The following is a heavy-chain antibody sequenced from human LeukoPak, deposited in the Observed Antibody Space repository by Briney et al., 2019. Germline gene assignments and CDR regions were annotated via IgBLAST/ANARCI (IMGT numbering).Heavy chain of an antibody. Sequence: PGGSLRLSCGASGFTFITYEMNWVRQAPGKGLEWLSYINKSSGAIYYADSVKGRFTISRDNAKNSLYLQMNSLRAEDTAVYYCAREVGVTSGGDYWGQGTLVTVSS. V-gene: IGHV3-48*01. CDR2: INKSSGAI. J-gene: IGHJ4*02. CDR3: AREVGVTSGGDY. D-gene: IGHD2-15*01. CDR1: GFTFITYE.